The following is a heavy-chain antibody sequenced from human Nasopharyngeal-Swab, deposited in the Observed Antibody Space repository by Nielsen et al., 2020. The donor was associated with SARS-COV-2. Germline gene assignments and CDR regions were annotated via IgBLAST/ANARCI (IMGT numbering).Heavy chain of an antibody. Sequence: WIRQPPGKGLEWIGYIYYSGSTNYNPSLKSRVTISVDTSKNQFSLKLSSVTAADTAVYYCARGGGDYHYYMDVWGKGTTVTVS. J-gene: IGHJ6*03. CDR3: ARGGGDYHYYMDV. V-gene: IGHV4-59*01. CDR2: IYYSGST.